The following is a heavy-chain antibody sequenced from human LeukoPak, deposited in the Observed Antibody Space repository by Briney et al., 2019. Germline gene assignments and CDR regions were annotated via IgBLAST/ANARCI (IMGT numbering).Heavy chain of an antibody. Sequence: SETLSLTCTVSGGSISSGSYYWSWIRQPAGKGLEWIGRIYTSGSTNYNPSLKSRVTISVDTSKNQFSLKLSSVTAADTAVYYCARDSIAAAGTSYGMDVWGQGTTVTVSS. CDR1: GGSISSGSYY. D-gene: IGHD6-13*01. CDR2: IYTSGST. CDR3: ARDSIAAAGTSYGMDV. J-gene: IGHJ6*02. V-gene: IGHV4-61*02.